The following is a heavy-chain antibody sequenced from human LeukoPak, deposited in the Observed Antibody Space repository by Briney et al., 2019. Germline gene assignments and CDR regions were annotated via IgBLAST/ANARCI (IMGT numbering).Heavy chain of an antibody. CDR2: IYYSGST. V-gene: IGHV4-59*12. D-gene: IGHD6-6*01. CDR3: ARNLKLVRGPSSWFDP. J-gene: IGHJ5*02. CDR1: GGSISSYY. Sequence: SETLSLTCTVSGGSISSYYWSWIRQPPGKGLEWIGYIYYSGSTYYNPSLKSRVTISVDTSKNQFSLKLSSVTAADTAVYYCARNLKLVRGPSSWFDPWGQGTLVTVSS.